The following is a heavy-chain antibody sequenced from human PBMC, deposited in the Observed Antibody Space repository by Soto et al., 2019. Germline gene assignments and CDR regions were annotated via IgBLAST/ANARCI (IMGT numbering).Heavy chain of an antibody. V-gene: IGHV1-46*03. CDR2: INPSGGST. CDR3: ARETPGYCSGGSCFDY. CDR1: GYTFTSYY. Sequence: QVQLVQSGAEVKKPGASVKVSCKASGYTFTSYYMHWVRQAPGQGLEWMGIINPSGGSTSYAQKFQGRVTMTRDTSTRTVYMELSSLRSEDTAVYYCARETPGYCSGGSCFDYWGQGTLVTVSS. D-gene: IGHD2-15*01. J-gene: IGHJ4*02.